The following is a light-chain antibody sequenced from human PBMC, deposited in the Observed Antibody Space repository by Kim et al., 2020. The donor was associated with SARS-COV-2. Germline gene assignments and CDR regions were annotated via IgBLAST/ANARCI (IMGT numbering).Light chain of an antibody. CDR2: AVS. CDR1: SSDVGGYNY. J-gene: IGLJ3*02. CDR3: SSYAGSDKV. V-gene: IGLV2-8*01. Sequence: QSALTQPPSASGSPGQSVTISCTGSSSDVGGYNYVSWYQQHPGKAPRLMIYAVSKRPSGVPDRFSGSKSGNTASLTVSGLQAEDEADYYCSSYAGSDKVFGGGTQLTVL.